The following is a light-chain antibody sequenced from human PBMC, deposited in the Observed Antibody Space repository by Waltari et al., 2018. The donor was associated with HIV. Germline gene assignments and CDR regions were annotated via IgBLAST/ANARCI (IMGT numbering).Light chain of an antibody. V-gene: IGLV3-25*03. J-gene: IGLJ2*01. CDR2: KDS. Sequence: SYELAQPPSVSVSPGQTARLPGAGDALPRQSVYWYQQKPGQAPIVVIYKDSERPSGIPERFSGFISGTTATLTISAVKAEDEADYYCQSADITGTLGVFGGGTRLTV. CDR1: ALPRQS. CDR3: QSADITGTLGV.